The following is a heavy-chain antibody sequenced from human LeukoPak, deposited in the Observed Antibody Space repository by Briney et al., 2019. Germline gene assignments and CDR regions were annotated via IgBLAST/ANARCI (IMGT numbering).Heavy chain of an antibody. V-gene: IGHV3-7*01. J-gene: IGHJ4*02. CDR2: IKQDGSEK. D-gene: IGHD6-6*01. CDR1: GFTFSRDW. CDR3: ARDSFYSSSL. Sequence: GGSLRLSCAASGFTFSRDWMSWVRQAPGKGLEGVANIKQDGSEKYYVDSVKGRFTISRDNAKNSLYLQMNSLRAEDTAVYYCARDSFYSSSLWGQGTLVTVSS.